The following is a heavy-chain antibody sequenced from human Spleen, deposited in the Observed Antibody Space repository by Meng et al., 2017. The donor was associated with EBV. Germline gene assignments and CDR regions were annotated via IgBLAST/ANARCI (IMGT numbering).Heavy chain of an antibody. CDR1: GYSFMSYS. CDR3: ARQPSDGSH. V-gene: IGHV1-3*01. Sequence: QCNLLQSGPEVNKPGASLNMSCKAPGYSFMSYSRYWVRQAPGQRLEWMGWISGGNGDIRYSQKFQGRVTITRDTSATTDYMEVTNLTLEDTAVYYCARQPSDGSHWGQGTLVTVSS. CDR2: ISGGNGDI. J-gene: IGHJ4*02. D-gene: IGHD3-10*01.